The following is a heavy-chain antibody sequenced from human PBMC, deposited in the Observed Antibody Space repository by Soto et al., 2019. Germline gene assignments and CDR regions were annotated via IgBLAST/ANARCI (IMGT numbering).Heavy chain of an antibody. CDR2: INPNSGGT. V-gene: IGHV1-2*04. CDR3: AREMDCSGGSCSHSGYGMDV. D-gene: IGHD2-15*01. J-gene: IGHJ6*02. Sequence: GASVKVSCKASGYTFTGYYVHWVRQAPGQGLEWMGWINPNSGGTNYAQKFQGWVTMTRDTSISTAYMELSRLRSDDTAVYYCAREMDCSGGSCSHSGYGMDVWGQGTTVTVSS. CDR1: GYTFTGYY.